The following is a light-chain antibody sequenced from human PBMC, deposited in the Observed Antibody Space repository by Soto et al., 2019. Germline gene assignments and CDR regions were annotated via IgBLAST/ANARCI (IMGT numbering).Light chain of an antibody. CDR2: GVT. V-gene: IGLV2-14*01. Sequence: SALTQPASVSGSLGQSITLSCTGSGGDIGAYNYVSWYQQHPGKAPKLIVYGVTHRPSGVSSRFSASKSAYTASLTISALQAEDEADYYCSSFTTTYFYVFGPGTKLTVL. J-gene: IGLJ1*01. CDR1: GGDIGAYNY. CDR3: SSFTTTYFYV.